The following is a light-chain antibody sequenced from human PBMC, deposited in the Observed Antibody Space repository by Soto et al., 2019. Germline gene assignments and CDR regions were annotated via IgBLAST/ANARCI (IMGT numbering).Light chain of an antibody. CDR3: QQYNNGPPWT. J-gene: IGKJ1*01. CDR2: GAS. CDR1: QSVSHN. Sequence: EIVMTQSPATLSVSPGERATLSCRASQSVSHNLAWYQQKPGQAPRLLIYGASTRATGIPARFSGSGSGTECTLTISSMQSEDFAVYYWQQYNNGPPWTFGQGTKVEIK. V-gene: IGKV3-15*01.